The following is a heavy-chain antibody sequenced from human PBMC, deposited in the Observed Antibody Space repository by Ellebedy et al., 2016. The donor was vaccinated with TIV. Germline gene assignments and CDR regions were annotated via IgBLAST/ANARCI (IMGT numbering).Heavy chain of an antibody. CDR2: INPNTGDT. J-gene: IGHJ4*02. V-gene: IGHV1-2*02. D-gene: IGHD3-9*01. CDR1: GYTFTDYF. Sequence: ASVKVSCKASGYTFTDYFMHWVRQAPGQGLEWMGWINPNTGDTIYAQKFQGRVTMTRDTSISTAYTELSRLRSDDTAVYYCAREHYDTLTGYSATNDYWGQGSLVTVSS. CDR3: AREHYDTLTGYSATNDY.